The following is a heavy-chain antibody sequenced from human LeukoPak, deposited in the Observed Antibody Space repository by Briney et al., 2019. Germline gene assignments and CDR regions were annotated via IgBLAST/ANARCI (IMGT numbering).Heavy chain of an antibody. J-gene: IGHJ4*02. D-gene: IGHD3-22*01. CDR3: ARGDISDYYDSSGYFFDY. V-gene: IGHV4-34*01. CDR1: GGSFSGYY. Sequence: SETLSLTCAVYGGSFSGYYWSWIRQPPGKGLEWIGEVNHSGSTNYNPSLKSRVTISADTSKNQFSLKLSSVTAADTAVYYCARGDISDYYDSSGYFFDYWGQGTLVTVSS. CDR2: VNHSGST.